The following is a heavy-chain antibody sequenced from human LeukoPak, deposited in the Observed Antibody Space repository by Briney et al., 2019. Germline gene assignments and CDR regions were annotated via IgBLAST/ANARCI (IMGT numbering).Heavy chain of an antibody. V-gene: IGHV1-2*02. Sequence: GASVKASCKASGYTFTTYNINWVRQAPGQGLEWMGWINPNSGGTNYAQKFQGRVTMTRDTSISTAYMELSSLRSEDTAVYYCARVSADSSGYYSKRRHWFDPWGQGTLVTVSS. J-gene: IGHJ5*02. CDR3: ARVSADSSGYYSKRRHWFDP. CDR1: GYTFTTYN. CDR2: INPNSGGT. D-gene: IGHD3-22*01.